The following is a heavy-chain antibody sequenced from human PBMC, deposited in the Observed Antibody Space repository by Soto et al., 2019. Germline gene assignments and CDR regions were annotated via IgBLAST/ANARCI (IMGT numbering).Heavy chain of an antibody. CDR3: ARSQGSSTSLEIYYYYYYGMDV. Sequence: QVQLVQSGAEVKKPGSSVKVSCTASGGTFSSYAISWVRQAPGQGLEWMGGIIPISDTTNYAQKFQGRVTITADESTSTAYMDLSRLRSEDTAVYYCARSQGSSTSLEIYYYYYYGMDVWGQGTTVTVSS. D-gene: IGHD2-2*01. J-gene: IGHJ6*02. CDR2: IIPISDTT. V-gene: IGHV1-69*01. CDR1: GGTFSSYA.